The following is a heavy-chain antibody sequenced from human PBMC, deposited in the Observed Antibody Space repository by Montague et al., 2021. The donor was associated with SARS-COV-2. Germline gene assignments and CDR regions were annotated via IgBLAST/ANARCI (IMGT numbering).Heavy chain of an antibody. CDR2: IYYSGST. CDR3: ARHGSSGYFDWLGD. D-gene: IGHD3-9*01. J-gene: IGHJ4*02. V-gene: IGHV4-39*01. Sequence: SETLSLTCTVSGGSISSSSYYWGWIRQPPGKGLEWIASIYYSGSTYYNPSLKSRVTISVDTSKNQFSLKLSSVTAADTAVYYCARHGSSGYFDWLGDWGQGTLVTVSS. CDR1: GGSISSSSYY.